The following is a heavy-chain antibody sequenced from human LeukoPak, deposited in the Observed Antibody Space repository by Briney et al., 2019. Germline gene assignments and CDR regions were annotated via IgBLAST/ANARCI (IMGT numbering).Heavy chain of an antibody. J-gene: IGHJ3*02. CDR1: GGSFSGYY. V-gene: IGHV4-34*01. CDR2: INHSGST. Sequence: SETLSLTCAVYGGSFSGYYWSWIRQPPGEGLEWIGEINHSGSTKYNPSLKSRVTISIDTSKNQLSLKLSSVTAADTAVYSCVRHVARAFDIWGQGTKVTVSS. CDR3: VRHVARAFDI.